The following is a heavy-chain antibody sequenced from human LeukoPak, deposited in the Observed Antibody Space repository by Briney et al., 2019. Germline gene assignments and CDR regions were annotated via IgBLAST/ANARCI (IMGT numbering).Heavy chain of an antibody. J-gene: IGHJ6*02. Sequence: SETLSLTCTVAVGSIKSHYWSWIRQTPRKGLEWIGGIYESGSTYHNPSLKSRVTISVDMSKNQFSLKVSSVTAADTAVYYCARGGSSWSYAMDVWGQGTTVTVSS. CDR3: ARGGSSWSYAMDV. CDR2: IYESGST. V-gene: IGHV4-59*11. D-gene: IGHD6-13*01. CDR1: VGSIKSHY.